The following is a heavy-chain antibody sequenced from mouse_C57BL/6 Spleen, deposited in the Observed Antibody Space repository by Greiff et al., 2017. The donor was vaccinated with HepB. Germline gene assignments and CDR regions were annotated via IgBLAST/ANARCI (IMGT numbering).Heavy chain of an antibody. J-gene: IGHJ3*01. CDR3: ARSPSYGSSSAWFAY. V-gene: IGHV1-85*01. Sequence: VKLMESGPELVKPGASVKLSCKASGYTFTSYDINWVKQRPGQGLEWIGWIYPRDGSTKYNEKFKGKATLTVDTSSSTAYMELHSLTSEDSAVYVCARSPSYGSSSAWFAYWGQGTLVTVSA. CDR2: IYPRDGST. CDR1: GYTFTSYD. D-gene: IGHD1-1*01.